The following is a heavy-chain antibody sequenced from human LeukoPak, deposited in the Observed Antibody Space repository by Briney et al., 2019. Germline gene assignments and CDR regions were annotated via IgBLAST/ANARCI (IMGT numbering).Heavy chain of an antibody. CDR3: ARAEVGTNGRVLFDY. CDR1: GFTFSSYA. J-gene: IGHJ4*02. D-gene: IGHD1-26*01. V-gene: IGHV3-30-3*01. CDR2: ISYDGSNK. Sequence: GGSLRLSCAASGFTFSSYAMSWVRQAPGKGLEWVAVISYDGSNKYYADSVKGRFTISRDNSKNTLYLQMNSLRAEDTAVYYCARAEVGTNGRVLFDYWGQGTLVTVSS.